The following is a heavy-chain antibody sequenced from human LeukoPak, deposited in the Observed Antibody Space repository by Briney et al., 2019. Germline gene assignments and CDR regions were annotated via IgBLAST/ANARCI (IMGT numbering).Heavy chain of an antibody. CDR1: GFTFSEYA. D-gene: IGHD3-22*01. J-gene: IGHJ4*02. V-gene: IGHV3-23*01. CDR3: AKGGLYYDSSGYLDY. Sequence: GGSLRLSCAASGFTFSEYAMSWVRQAPGKGLEWVSGISGGGGNTYYADSVKGRFTISRDNSKNTLYLQMNSLRAEDTAVYYCAKGGLYYDSSGYLDYWGQGTLVTVSS. CDR2: ISGGGGNT.